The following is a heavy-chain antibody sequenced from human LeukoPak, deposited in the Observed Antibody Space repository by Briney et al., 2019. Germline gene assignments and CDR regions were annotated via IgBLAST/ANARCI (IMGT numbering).Heavy chain of an antibody. Sequence: GASVKVSCKASGYTFTSYDINWVRQATGQGLEWMGWMKPNSGNTGYAQKFQGRVTITRNTSISTAYIELSSLRSEDTAVYYCARGISGSYILLMNYYMDVWGKGTTVTVSS. CDR2: MKPNSGNT. V-gene: IGHV1-8*03. CDR1: GYTFTSYD. J-gene: IGHJ6*03. CDR3: ARGISGSYILLMNYYMDV. D-gene: IGHD1-26*01.